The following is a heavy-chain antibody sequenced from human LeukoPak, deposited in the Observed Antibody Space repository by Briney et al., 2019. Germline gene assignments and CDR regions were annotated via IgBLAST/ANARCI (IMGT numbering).Heavy chain of an antibody. CDR1: GNYW. D-gene: IGHD2-2*01. V-gene: IGHV3-74*01. Sequence: GGSLRLSCAASGNYWMHWVRQAPGKGLVWIPHINSDGSWTSYADSVKGRFTISKDNAKNTVYLQMNNLRAEDTAVYYCVSFYETYWGRGTLVTVSS. J-gene: IGHJ4*02. CDR2: INSDGSWT. CDR3: VSFYETY.